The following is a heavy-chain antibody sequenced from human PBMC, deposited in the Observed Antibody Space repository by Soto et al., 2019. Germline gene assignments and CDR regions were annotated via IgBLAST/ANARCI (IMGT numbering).Heavy chain of an antibody. CDR1: GGSISSGGYY. D-gene: IGHD6-6*01. V-gene: IGHV4-31*03. J-gene: IGHJ4*02. CDR3: ARVGGIAAGQGPLTFDY. CDR2: TYYSGST. Sequence: QLQLQESGPGLVKPSQTLSLTCTVSGGSISSGGYYWSWIRQHPGKGLEWIGYTYYSGSTYYNPSIKSRVTISVDPSKNQFSLKSTSVPAADTAVYFCARVGGIAAGQGPLTFDYWGQGTLVTVSS.